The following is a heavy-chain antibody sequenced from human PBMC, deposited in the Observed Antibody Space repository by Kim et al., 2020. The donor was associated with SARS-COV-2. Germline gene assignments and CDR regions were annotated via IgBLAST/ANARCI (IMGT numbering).Heavy chain of an antibody. D-gene: IGHD2-8*01. V-gene: IGHV4-39*01. CDR3: ARQVISAWCNFEV. J-gene: IGHJ3*01. Sequence: YYNTSIHSRVTIAVDTSKSQFSLTLSSMTAADATLYYCARQVISAWCNFEVWGRGGMVTVSS.